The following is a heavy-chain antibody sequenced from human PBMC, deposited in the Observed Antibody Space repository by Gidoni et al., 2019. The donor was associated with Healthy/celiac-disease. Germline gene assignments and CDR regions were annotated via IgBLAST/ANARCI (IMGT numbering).Heavy chain of an antibody. CDR3: ARDPWGSPYYYMDV. CDR2: IYYSGST. D-gene: IGHD3-16*01. J-gene: IGHJ6*03. CDR1: GGSISSYY. V-gene: IGHV4-59*01. Sequence: QVQLQESGPGLVKPSETLSLTCTVSGGSISSYYWSWIRQPPGKGLEWIGYIYYSGSTNYNPSLKSRVTISVDTSKNQFSLKLSSVTAADTAVYYCARDPWGSPYYYMDVWGKGTTVTVSS.